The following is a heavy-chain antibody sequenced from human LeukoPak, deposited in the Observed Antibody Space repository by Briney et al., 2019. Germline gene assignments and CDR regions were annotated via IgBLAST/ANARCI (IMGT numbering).Heavy chain of an antibody. D-gene: IGHD3-22*01. J-gene: IGHJ2*01. Sequence: SQTLSLTCAISGDSVSSNSAAWNWIRQSPSRGLGWLGRTYYRSKWYNDYAVSVKSRITINPDTSKNQFSLQLNSVTPEDTAVYYCARDFSRRPKTRYYDSSGYLYWYFDLWGRGTLVTVSS. CDR2: TYYRSKWYN. V-gene: IGHV6-1*01. CDR3: ARDFSRRPKTRYYDSSGYLYWYFDL. CDR1: GDSVSSNSAA.